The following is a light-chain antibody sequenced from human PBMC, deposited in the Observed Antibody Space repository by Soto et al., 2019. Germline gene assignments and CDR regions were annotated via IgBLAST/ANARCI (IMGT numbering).Light chain of an antibody. CDR3: QQYNDWPLT. Sequence: DILMTQSPVTLSVSPGERATLSCRASQSVSSNLAWYQQKPGQAPSLLIYGAFTRATGIPARFSGTGSGTECTLTISSLQSEDVALYYCQQYNDWPLTFGQGTKVDIK. J-gene: IGKJ1*01. CDR2: GAF. CDR1: QSVSSN. V-gene: IGKV3-15*01.